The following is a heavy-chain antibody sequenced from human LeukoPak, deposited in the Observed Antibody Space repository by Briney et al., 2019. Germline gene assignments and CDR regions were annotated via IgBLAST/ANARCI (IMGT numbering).Heavy chain of an antibody. Sequence: GGSLRLSCAASGFTFSSYAMSWVRQAPGKGLEWVSAISGSGGSTYYADSVKGRFTISRDNSKNTLYLQMNSLRAEDTAVYYCARDAVERFAGYYYYMDVWGKGTTVTVSS. CDR3: ARDAVERFAGYYYYMDV. CDR1: GFTFSSYA. V-gene: IGHV3-23*01. CDR2: ISGSGGST. J-gene: IGHJ6*03. D-gene: IGHD3-10*01.